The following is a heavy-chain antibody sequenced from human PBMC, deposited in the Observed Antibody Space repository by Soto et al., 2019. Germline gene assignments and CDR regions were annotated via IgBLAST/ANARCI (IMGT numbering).Heavy chain of an antibody. V-gene: IGHV4-31*03. CDR2: IYYSGST. CDR3: AKYRITIGCVDY. J-gene: IGHJ4*02. Sequence: SETLSLTCTVSGGSISSGGYYRSWIRQHPGKGLEWIGYIYYSGSTYYNPSLKSRVTISVDTSKNQFSLKLSSVTAADTAVYYCAKYRITIGCVDYWGQGTLVTVSS. CDR1: GGSISSGGYY. D-gene: IGHD3-10*01.